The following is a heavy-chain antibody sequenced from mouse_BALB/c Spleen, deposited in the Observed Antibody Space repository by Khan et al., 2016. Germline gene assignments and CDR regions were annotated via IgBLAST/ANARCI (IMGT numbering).Heavy chain of an antibody. CDR2: INTETGEP. V-gene: IGHV9-2-1*01. CDR1: GYTFTDYS. J-gene: IGHJ1*01. Sequence: QIQLVQSGPELKKPGETVKISCKASGYTFTDYSMHWVKQAPGKGLKWMGWINTETGEPTYADDFKGRFALSLETSASTASLQINNLKNEDTATYFCAKGYYRYDVWYFDGWGAGTTVTVSS. D-gene: IGHD2-14*01. CDR3: AKGYYRYDVWYFDG.